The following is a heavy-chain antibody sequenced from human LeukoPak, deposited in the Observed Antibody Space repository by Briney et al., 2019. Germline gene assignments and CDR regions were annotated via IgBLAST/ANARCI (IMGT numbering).Heavy chain of an antibody. J-gene: IGHJ4*02. D-gene: IGHD3-22*01. Sequence: EASVKVSCKASGYTFTGYYIHWVRQAPGQGLEWMGWINPNSGGTIYAQNFQGRVTMTRDTSRNTAYMELSRLRSDDTAVYYCARDLTYYYDSRGYYTDYWGQGTLVTVSS. V-gene: IGHV1-2*02. CDR3: ARDLTYYYDSRGYYTDY. CDR2: INPNSGGT. CDR1: GYTFTGYY.